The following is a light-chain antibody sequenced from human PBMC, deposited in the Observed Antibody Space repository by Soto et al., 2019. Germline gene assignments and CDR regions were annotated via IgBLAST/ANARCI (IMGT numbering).Light chain of an antibody. CDR3: QSYDSILNGVI. CDR1: SFNIGRNP. CDR2: TND. J-gene: IGLJ2*01. V-gene: IGLV1-44*01. Sequence: QSVLTQPPSASGTPGQRVTISCSGSSFNIGRNPVNWYQQFPGTAPKLLIYTNDQRPSGVPDRFSGSKSGFSASLAISGLQSEDEADYYCQSYDSILNGVIFGGGTKVTVL.